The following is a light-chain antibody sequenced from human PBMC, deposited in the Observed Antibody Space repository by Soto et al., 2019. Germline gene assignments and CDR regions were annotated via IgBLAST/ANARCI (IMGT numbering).Light chain of an antibody. V-gene: IGKV3-11*01. CDR3: QHRYNWPLT. Sequence: EVVLTQSPVTLSLSPGEKATLSCRASQDINTYLGWYQQKPGQPPRLLMYDASNSASGDPARVGGNGSGTDFTLTIDTLEPEDFAIYYCQHRYNWPLTFGAGTRVEIK. J-gene: IGKJ4*01. CDR2: DAS. CDR1: QDINTY.